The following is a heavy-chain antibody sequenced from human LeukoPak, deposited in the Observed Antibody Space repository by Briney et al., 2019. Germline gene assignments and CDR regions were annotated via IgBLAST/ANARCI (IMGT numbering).Heavy chain of an antibody. D-gene: IGHD2-15*01. V-gene: IGHV1-18*01. CDR2: ISPYNGNT. Sequence: ASVKVSCKASGYTFTNFGISWMRQAPGQGLEWMGWISPYNGNTGYPQKVQGRVTMTTDTSTSTAYMELRSLRSDDTAMYYCERGGVGHCSGGSCPTSWFDPWGQGTLVTVSS. J-gene: IGHJ5*02. CDR1: GYTFTNFG. CDR3: ERGGVGHCSGGSCPTSWFDP.